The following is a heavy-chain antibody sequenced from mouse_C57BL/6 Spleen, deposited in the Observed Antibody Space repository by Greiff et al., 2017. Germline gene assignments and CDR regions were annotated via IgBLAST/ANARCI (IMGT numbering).Heavy chain of an antibody. CDR1: GYTFTDYN. Sequence: VQLKESGPELVKPGASVKIPCKASGYTFTDYNMDWVKQSHGKSLEWIGDINPNNGGTIYNQKFKGKATLTVDKSSSTAYMELRSLTSEDTAVYYCAREVLRSMDYWGQGTSVTVSS. CDR3: AREVLRSMDY. CDR2: INPNNGGT. V-gene: IGHV1-18*01. J-gene: IGHJ4*01. D-gene: IGHD1-1*01.